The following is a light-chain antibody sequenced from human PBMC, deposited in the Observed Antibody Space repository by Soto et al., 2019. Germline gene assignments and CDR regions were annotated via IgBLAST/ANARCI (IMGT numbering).Light chain of an antibody. Sequence: EIVLTQSPGTLSLSPGERATLSCRASQSVSSSYLAWYQQKPGQAPRLLIYAASTRATGIPDRFSGSGSGTDFTLTISSLEPGDFAVYYCQQYDNSLYTFGQGTKLEIK. CDR1: QSVSSSY. CDR2: AAS. V-gene: IGKV3-20*01. CDR3: QQYDNSLYT. J-gene: IGKJ2*01.